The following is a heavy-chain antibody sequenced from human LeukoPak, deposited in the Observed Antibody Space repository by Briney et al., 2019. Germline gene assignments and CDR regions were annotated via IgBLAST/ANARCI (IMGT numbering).Heavy chain of an antibody. J-gene: IGHJ5*02. V-gene: IGHV4-59*01. CDR1: GGSISSYY. CDR3: ARSRMVRGVGGWFNP. Sequence: NPSETLSLTCSVSGGSISSYYWSWIRQPPGKGLEWIGYIYYSGSTNYNPSLKSRVTISVDTSKNQFSLKLSSVTAADTAVYYCARSRMVRGVGGWFNPWGQGTLVTVSS. D-gene: IGHD3-10*01. CDR2: IYYSGST.